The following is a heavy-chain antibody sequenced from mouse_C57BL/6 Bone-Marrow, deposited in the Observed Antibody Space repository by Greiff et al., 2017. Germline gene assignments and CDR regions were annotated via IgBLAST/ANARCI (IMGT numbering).Heavy chain of an antibody. J-gene: IGHJ3*01. CDR3: SRGGYGYDGAWFAY. Sequence: QVQLQQPGAELVKPGASVKMSCKASGYTFTSYWITWVKQRPGQGLEWIGDIYPGSGSANYNEKFKSKATLTVDTSSSTAYMQLISLTSEDSAVYYCSRGGYGYDGAWFAYWGQGTLLTVSA. CDR2: IYPGSGSA. V-gene: IGHV1-55*01. D-gene: IGHD2-2*01. CDR1: GYTFTSYW.